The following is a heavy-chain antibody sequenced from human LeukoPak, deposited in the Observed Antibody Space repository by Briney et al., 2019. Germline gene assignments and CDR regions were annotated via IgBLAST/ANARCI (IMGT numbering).Heavy chain of an antibody. Sequence: ASVKVSCKASGYTFTSYYMHWVRQAPGQGLEWMGIINPSGGSTSYAQKFQGRVTMTRDTSTSTVYMELSRLRSEDTAVYYCARKLYGDYDAFDIWGEGTMVTVSS. CDR1: GYTFTSYY. CDR2: INPSGGST. J-gene: IGHJ3*02. CDR3: ARKLYGDYDAFDI. D-gene: IGHD4-17*01. V-gene: IGHV1-46*01.